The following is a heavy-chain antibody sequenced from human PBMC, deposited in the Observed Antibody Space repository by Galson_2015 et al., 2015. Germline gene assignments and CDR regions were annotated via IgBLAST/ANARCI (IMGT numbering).Heavy chain of an antibody. D-gene: IGHD3-22*01. J-gene: IGHJ4*02. CDR2: IRSSSSTI. CDR1: GFTFSSYS. Sequence: SLRLCCAASGFTFSSYSMNWVRQAPGQGLEWVSYIRSSSSTIYYADSVKGRFTISRDNAKNSLYLQMNSLRDEDTTVYYCERDRESSGPGSYYFDYWGQGTLVTVSS. V-gene: IGHV3-48*02. CDR3: ERDRESSGPGSYYFDY.